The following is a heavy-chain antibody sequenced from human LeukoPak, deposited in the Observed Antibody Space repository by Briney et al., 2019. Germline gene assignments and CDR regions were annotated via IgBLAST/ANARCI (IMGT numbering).Heavy chain of an antibody. Sequence: ASMKVSCKASGGTFNSYDITWVRQAPGQGLEWLGWLNPHSGGTNYAQKFQGRVTLTSDTSISTAYMELSLLTSDDTAIYYCARGLRIINGLDVWGQGTTVIVSS. D-gene: IGHD2-15*01. CDR3: ARGLRIINGLDV. V-gene: IGHV1-2*02. CDR1: GGTFNSYD. CDR2: LNPHSGGT. J-gene: IGHJ6*02.